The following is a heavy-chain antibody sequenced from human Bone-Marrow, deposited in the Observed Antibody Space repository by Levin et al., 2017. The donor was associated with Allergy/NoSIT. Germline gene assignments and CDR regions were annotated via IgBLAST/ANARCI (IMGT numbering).Heavy chain of an antibody. CDR3: ARGSSGSDYYMDV. J-gene: IGHJ6*03. D-gene: IGHD6-6*01. CDR1: GFTFSNFG. V-gene: IGHV3-33*01. CDR2: IWADGTKK. Sequence: LSLTCAASGFTFSNFGMHWARQAPGKGLEWVAVIWADGTKKYYADSVKGRFTISRDNSKNTLDLQMNSLRAGDTGVYYCARGSSGSDYYMDVWGKGTTVTVSS.